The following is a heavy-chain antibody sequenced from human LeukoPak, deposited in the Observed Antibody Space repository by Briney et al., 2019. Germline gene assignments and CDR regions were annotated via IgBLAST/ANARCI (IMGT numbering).Heavy chain of an antibody. D-gene: IGHD2-15*01. CDR2: IKQDGSDK. J-gene: IGHJ4*02. CDR3: ARDVTPFI. Sequence: GGSLRLSCAASGFTFSNYWMTWVRQAPGKGLEWVANIKQDGSDKYYVDSVKGRFTISRDNTNNSLYLQMNSLRAEDTVVYYCARDVTPFIWGQGTLVTVSS. CDR1: GFTFSNYW. V-gene: IGHV3-7*01.